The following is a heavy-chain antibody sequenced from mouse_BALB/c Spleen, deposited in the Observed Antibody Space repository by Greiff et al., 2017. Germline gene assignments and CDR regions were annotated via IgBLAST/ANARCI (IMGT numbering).Heavy chain of an antibody. J-gene: IGHJ3*01. V-gene: IGHV3-2*02. CDR2: ISYSGST. Sequence: EVQGVESGPGLVKPSQSLSLTCTVTGYSITSDYAWNWIRQFPGNKLEWMGYISYSGSTSYNPSLKSRISITRDTSKNQFFLQLNSVTTEDTATYYCAREDYDGAWFAYWGQGTLVTVSA. D-gene: IGHD2-4*01. CDR3: AREDYDGAWFAY. CDR1: GYSITSDYA.